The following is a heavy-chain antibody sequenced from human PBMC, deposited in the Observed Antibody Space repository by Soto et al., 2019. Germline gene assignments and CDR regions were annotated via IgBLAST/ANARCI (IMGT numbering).Heavy chain of an antibody. CDR1: GGSITSNSYY. D-gene: IGHD4-17*01. J-gene: IGHJ4*02. CDR2: FYYSEST. CDR3: ARRSTVTYDY. Sequence: QLQLQESGPELVKPSETLSLTCTVSGGSITSNSYYWGWIRQPPGKGLEWIGSFYYSESTYFNPSLKSRVTISVDTSKTQFSLKLSAVTAADTAVYYCARRSTVTYDYWGQGILVTVSS. V-gene: IGHV4-39*01.